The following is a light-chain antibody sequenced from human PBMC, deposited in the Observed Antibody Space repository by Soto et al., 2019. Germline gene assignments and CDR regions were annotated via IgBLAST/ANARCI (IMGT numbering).Light chain of an antibody. V-gene: IGKV1-33*01. Sequence: DIQMTQSPSSLSASVGDRVTITCQASQDITNYLNWYQQKPGKAPKLLIHDSSNLETGVPSRFSGSGSGTYFPFTIRSLHPEDIATYYCQQYDSLPLTFGQGTRLEIK. CDR3: QQYDSLPLT. CDR2: DSS. CDR1: QDITNY. J-gene: IGKJ5*01.